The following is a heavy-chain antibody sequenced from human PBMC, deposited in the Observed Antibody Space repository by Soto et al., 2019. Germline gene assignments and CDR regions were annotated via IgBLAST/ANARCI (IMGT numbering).Heavy chain of an antibody. Sequence: SETLSLTCAVYGGSFSGYYWSWIRQPPGKGLEWIGEINYSGSTNYNPSLKSRVTISVDTSKNQFSLKLSSVTAADTAVYYCARLGLWFGNFDYWGQGTLVTVSS. CDR2: INYSGST. V-gene: IGHV4-34*01. D-gene: IGHD3-10*01. J-gene: IGHJ4*02. CDR3: ARLGLWFGNFDY. CDR1: GGSFSGYY.